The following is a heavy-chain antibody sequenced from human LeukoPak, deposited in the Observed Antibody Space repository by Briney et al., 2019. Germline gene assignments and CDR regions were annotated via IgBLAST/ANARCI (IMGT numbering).Heavy chain of an antibody. Sequence: GASVKVSCKASGGTFSSYAISWVRQAPGQGLEWMGGIIPIFGTANYAQKFQERVTITRDMSTSTAYMELSSLRSEDTAVYYCAADMVSGDYVAFDIWGQGTMVTVSS. CDR3: AADMVSGDYVAFDI. V-gene: IGHV1-69*05. CDR2: IIPIFGTA. CDR1: GGTFSSYA. J-gene: IGHJ3*02. D-gene: IGHD4-17*01.